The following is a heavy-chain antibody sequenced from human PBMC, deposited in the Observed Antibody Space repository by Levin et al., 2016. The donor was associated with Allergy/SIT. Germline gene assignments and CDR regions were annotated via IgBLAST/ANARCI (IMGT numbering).Heavy chain of an antibody. Sequence: GSLRLSCAASGFSFRSYSMNWVRQAPGKGLEWVSSTSSGGTYKHYADSVKGRFTISRDDAKNSLYLQMNSLRAEDTALYFCARDREGDDFWSGYDSWGQGTLVTVSA. D-gene: IGHD3-3*01. J-gene: IGHJ5*01. CDR3: ARDREGDDFWSGYDS. V-gene: IGHV3-21*01. CDR2: TSSGGTYK. CDR1: GFSFRSYS.